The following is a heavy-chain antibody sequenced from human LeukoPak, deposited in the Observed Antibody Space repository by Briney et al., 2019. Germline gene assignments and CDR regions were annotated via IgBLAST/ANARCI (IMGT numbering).Heavy chain of an antibody. Sequence: GASVKVSCKASGGTFSSYAISWVRQAPGQGLEWMGGIIPIFGTANYAQKFQGRVTITADESTSTAYMELSSLRSEDTAVYYCASWYSSSGMLDSVDYWGQGTLVTVSS. V-gene: IGHV1-69*13. CDR2: IIPIFGTA. CDR1: GGTFSSYA. D-gene: IGHD2-21*02. J-gene: IGHJ4*02. CDR3: ASWYSSSGMLDSVDY.